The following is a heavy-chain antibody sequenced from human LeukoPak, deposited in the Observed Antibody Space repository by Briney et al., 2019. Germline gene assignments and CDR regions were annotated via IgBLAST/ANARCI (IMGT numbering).Heavy chain of an antibody. CDR1: GFTFSSYS. V-gene: IGHV3-21*01. Sequence: GGSPRLSCAASGFTFSSYSMNWVRQAPGKGLEWVSSISSSSSYIYYADSVKGRFTISRDNAKNSLYLQMNSLRAEDTAVYYCARDNYDSSGSPGYWGQGTLVTVSS. J-gene: IGHJ4*02. CDR2: ISSSSSYI. D-gene: IGHD3-22*01. CDR3: ARDNYDSSGSPGY.